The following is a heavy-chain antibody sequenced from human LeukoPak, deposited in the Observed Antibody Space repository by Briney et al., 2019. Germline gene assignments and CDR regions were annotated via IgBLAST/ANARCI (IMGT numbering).Heavy chain of an antibody. CDR2: IKSDGST. CDR3: ARAPAEIGGYYPEYFRH. D-gene: IGHD3-22*01. V-gene: IGHV3-74*01. J-gene: IGHJ1*01. Sequence: GGSLRLSCAASGFTFSRCWMHWVRHAPGKGPVWVSRIKSDGSTNYADSVKGRFTISRDNAKNTVSLQMNSLRAEDTGVYYCARAPAEIGGYYPEYFRHWGQGTLVTVSS. CDR1: GFTFSRCW.